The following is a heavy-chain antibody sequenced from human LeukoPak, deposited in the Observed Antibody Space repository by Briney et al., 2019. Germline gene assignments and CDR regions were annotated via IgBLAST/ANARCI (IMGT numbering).Heavy chain of an antibody. V-gene: IGHV7-4-1*02. CDR1: GYTFTSYA. J-gene: IGHJ6*03. D-gene: IGHD3-10*01. CDR2: ININTGNP. CDR3: ARVGFPTYYYYMDV. Sequence: ASVKVSCKASGYTFTSYAMNWVRQAPGQGLEWMGWININTGNPTYAHGFTGRFVFSLDTSVSTAYLQISSLKAEDTAMYYCARVGFPTYYYYMDVWGKGTTVTVSS.